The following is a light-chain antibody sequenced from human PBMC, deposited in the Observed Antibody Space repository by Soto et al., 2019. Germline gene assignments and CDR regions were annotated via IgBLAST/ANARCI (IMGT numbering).Light chain of an antibody. CDR3: QQYGSSGT. CDR2: AAS. CDR1: QSISSY. J-gene: IGKJ1*01. V-gene: IGKV1-39*01. Sequence: QITQSAATVSASVGDRVTITCRASQSISSYLNWYQQKPGKAPKLLIYAASSLQSGVPSRFSGSGSGTDFTLTISRLEPEDFAVYYCQQYGSSGTFGQGTKVDIK.